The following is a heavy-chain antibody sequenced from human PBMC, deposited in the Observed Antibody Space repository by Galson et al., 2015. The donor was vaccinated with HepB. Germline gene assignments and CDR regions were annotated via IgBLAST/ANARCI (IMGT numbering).Heavy chain of an antibody. CDR2: LNWNGDST. D-gene: IGHD6-19*01. V-gene: IGHV3-20*04. CDR3: ARDMSTGRYSSGWYED. J-gene: IGHJ4*02. Sequence: SLRLSCAASGFTFDDYGMSWVRQAPGKGLEWVSGLNWNGDSTGNADSVKGRFTISRDNAKNSLYLQMNSLRAEDTALYYCARDMSTGRYSSGWYEDWGQGTLVTVSS. CDR1: GFTFDDYG.